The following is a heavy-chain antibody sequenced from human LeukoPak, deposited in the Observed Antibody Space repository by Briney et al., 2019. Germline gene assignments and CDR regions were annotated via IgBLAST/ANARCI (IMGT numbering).Heavy chain of an antibody. CDR3: ARALSSGSYGWFDP. D-gene: IGHD1-26*01. Sequence: GRSLRLSCAASGFTLSSYGMHWVGQAPGKGLEWEAVIWYDGSNKYYADSVKGRFTISRDNSKNTLYLQMNSLRAEDTAVYYCARALSSGSYGWFDPWDHGTLVTVSS. CDR2: IWYDGSNK. V-gene: IGHV3-33*01. J-gene: IGHJ5*02. CDR1: GFTLSSYG.